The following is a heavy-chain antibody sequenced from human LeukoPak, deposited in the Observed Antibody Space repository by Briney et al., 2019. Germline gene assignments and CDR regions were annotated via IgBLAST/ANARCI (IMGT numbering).Heavy chain of an antibody. V-gene: IGHV3-23*01. D-gene: IGHD3-22*01. CDR2: ISGSGGST. CDR1: GFTFSSYG. Sequence: GGSLRLSCAASGFTFSSYGMSWVRQAPGKGLEWVSAISGSGGSTYYADSVKGRFTISRDNSKNTLYLQMNSLRAEDTAVYYCAKDVIYDSSGYPQGYFDYWGQGTLVTVSS. CDR3: AKDVIYDSSGYPQGYFDY. J-gene: IGHJ4*02.